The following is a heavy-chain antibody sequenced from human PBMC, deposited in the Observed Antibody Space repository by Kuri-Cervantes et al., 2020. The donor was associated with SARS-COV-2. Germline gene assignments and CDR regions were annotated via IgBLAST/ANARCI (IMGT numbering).Heavy chain of an antibody. D-gene: IGHD2-2*01. V-gene: IGHV4-34*01. CDR2: INHSGST. CDR1: GGSFSGYY. CDR3: ARGEGPDIVVVPAAATHFDY. Sequence: SETLSLTCAVYGGSFSGYYRSWIRQPPGKGLEWIGEINHSGSTNYNPSLKSRVTISVDTSKNQFSLKLSSVTAADTAVYYCARGEGPDIVVVPAAATHFDYWGQGTLVTVSS. J-gene: IGHJ4*02.